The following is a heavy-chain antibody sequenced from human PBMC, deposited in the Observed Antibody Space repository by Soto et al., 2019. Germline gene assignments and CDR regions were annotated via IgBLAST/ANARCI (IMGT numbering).Heavy chain of an antibody. J-gene: IGHJ3*02. CDR1: GGTFSSYT. V-gene: IGHV1-69*04. D-gene: IGHD4-17*01. Sequence: SVKVSCKASGGTFSSYTINWVRQAPGQGLEWMGRIIPILSIANYAQKFQGRFTIAADKSTSTAYMELSSLRSEDTAVYYCARDRDYGGNSGAFDIWGQGTMVTVSS. CDR3: ARDRDYGGNSGAFDI. CDR2: IIPILSIA.